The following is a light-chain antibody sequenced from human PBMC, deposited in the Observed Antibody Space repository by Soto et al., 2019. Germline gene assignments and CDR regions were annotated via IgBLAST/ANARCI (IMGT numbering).Light chain of an antibody. V-gene: IGLV1-40*01. CDR2: GNS. CDR3: QSYDSSLSGSRD. CDR1: SSNIGAGYD. Sequence: QSVLTQPPSVSGAPGQRVTISCTGSSSNIGAGYDVHWYQQLPGTAPKLLIYGNSNRPSGVPDRFSGSKSGTSASLAITGLQAEDEADYYCQSYDSSLSGSRDFGTGTKVT. J-gene: IGLJ1*01.